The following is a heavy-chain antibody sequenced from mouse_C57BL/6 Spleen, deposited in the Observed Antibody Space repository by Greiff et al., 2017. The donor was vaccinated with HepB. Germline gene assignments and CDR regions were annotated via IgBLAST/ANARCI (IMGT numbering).Heavy chain of an antibody. Sequence: VKLQESGPELVKPGASVKISCKASGYAFSSSWMNWVKQRPGKGLEWIGRIYPGDGDTNYNGKFKGKATLTADKSSSTAYMQLSSLTSEDSAVYLCEEGYFDVWGTGTTVTVSS. CDR2: IYPGDGDT. CDR3: EEGYFDV. CDR1: GYAFSSSW. J-gene: IGHJ1*03. V-gene: IGHV1-82*01.